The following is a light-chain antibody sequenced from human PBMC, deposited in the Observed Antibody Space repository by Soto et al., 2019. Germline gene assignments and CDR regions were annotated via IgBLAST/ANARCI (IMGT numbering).Light chain of an antibody. CDR3: QQYGSSPWT. Sequence: EIVLTQSPGTLSVSQGDGATLSCRASQSVSSTYFAWYQQQPGQAPRLLIYGAATRSTGSPDRCSGSRSWTEFTLTISRLEHEDFAAYYCQQYGSSPWTFGQGTNVETK. J-gene: IGKJ1*01. V-gene: IGKV3-20*01. CDR1: QSVSSTY. CDR2: GAA.